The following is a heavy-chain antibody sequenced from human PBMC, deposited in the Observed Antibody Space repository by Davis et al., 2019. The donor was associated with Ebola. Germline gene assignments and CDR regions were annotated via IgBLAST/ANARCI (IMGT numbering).Heavy chain of an antibody. V-gene: IGHV4-4*02. Sequence: SETLSLTCAVSGGSISSSNWWSWVRQPPGKGLEWIGEIYHSGSTNYNPSLKSRVTISVDTSKNQFSLKLSSVTAADTAVYYCARHALPAVVDAFDVWGQGAMVIVSA. CDR3: ARHALPAVVDAFDV. J-gene: IGHJ3*01. CDR1: GGSISSSNW. D-gene: IGHD2-8*01. CDR2: IYHSGST.